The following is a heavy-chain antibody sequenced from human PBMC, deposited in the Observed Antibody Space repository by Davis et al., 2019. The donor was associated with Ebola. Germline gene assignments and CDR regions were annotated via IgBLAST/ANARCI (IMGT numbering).Heavy chain of an antibody. V-gene: IGHV4-59*01. CDR1: GGSISSFY. CDR2: IHSSGST. Sequence: SETLSLTCTVSGGSISSFYWTWIRQPSGKGLEWIGHIHSSGSTNYNASLKSRVMISVDTSKNQFSLKLSSVTAADTAVYYCARGSGLVEYYFEYWGQGTLVTVSS. D-gene: IGHD2-8*02. J-gene: IGHJ4*02. CDR3: ARGSGLVEYYFEY.